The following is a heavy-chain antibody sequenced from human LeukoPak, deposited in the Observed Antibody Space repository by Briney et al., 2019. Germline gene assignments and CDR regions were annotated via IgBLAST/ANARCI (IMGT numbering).Heavy chain of an antibody. Sequence: ASVKVSCKASGYTFTSYYMHWVRQAPGQGLEWMGIINPSGGSTSHAQKFQGRVTMTRDMSTSTVYMELSSLRSEDTAVYYCARDRQILDILTGFYYYYYMDVWGKGTTVTVSS. CDR2: INPSGGST. J-gene: IGHJ6*03. D-gene: IGHD3-9*01. V-gene: IGHV1-46*01. CDR1: GYTFTSYY. CDR3: ARDRQILDILTGFYYYYYMDV.